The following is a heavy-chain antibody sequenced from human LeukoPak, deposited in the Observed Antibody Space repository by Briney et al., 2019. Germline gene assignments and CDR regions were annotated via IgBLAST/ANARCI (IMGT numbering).Heavy chain of an antibody. CDR2: ISGSGGST. D-gene: IGHD3-10*01. J-gene: IGHJ5*02. Sequence: PGASLRLSCAASGFTFTSCAMSWVRQAPGKGLEWVSAISGSGGSTYYADSVKGRFTISRDNSKNTLYLQMNSLRAEDTAVYYCAKDLWFGESAVNWFDPWGQGTLVTVSS. V-gene: IGHV3-23*01. CDR1: GFTFTSCA. CDR3: AKDLWFGESAVNWFDP.